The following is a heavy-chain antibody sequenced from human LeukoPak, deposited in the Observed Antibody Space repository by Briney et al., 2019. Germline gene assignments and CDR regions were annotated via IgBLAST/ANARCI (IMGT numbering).Heavy chain of an antibody. V-gene: IGHV4-61*02. Sequence: SETLSLTCTVSGGSISSGSYYWSWIRQPAGKGLEWIGRIYTSGSTNYNPSLKSQVTISVDTSKNQFSLKLSSVTAADTAVYYCTVTADDYGYYYGMDVWGQGTTVTVSS. CDR1: GGSISSGSYY. CDR2: IYTSGST. CDR3: TVTADDYGYYYGMDV. J-gene: IGHJ6*02. D-gene: IGHD4/OR15-4a*01.